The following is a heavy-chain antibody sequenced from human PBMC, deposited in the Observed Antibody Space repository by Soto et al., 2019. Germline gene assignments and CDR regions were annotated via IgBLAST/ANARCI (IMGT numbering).Heavy chain of an antibody. D-gene: IGHD1-26*01. CDR1: VFTFSSYA. CDR3: ARESGDRAYYYYGMDV. CDR2: ISYDGSNK. V-gene: IGHV3-30-3*01. Sequence: WWSLRLSCSASVFTFSSYAMHWFRQAPGKGLEWVAVISYDGSNKYYADSVKGRFTISRDNSKNTLYLQMNSLRAEDTAVYYCARESGDRAYYYYGMDVWGQGTTVTVSS. J-gene: IGHJ6*02.